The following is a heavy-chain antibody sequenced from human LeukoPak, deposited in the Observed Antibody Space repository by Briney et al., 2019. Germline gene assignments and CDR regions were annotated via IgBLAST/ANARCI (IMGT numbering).Heavy chain of an antibody. J-gene: IGHJ4*02. Sequence: SETLSLTCTVSGGSISTAGHYGSWFPQPQGKALDWFGYSHHGGSTYYNASLKSRVTISVDTSENQFSLNLSSVTVADTAVYYCARVLNYYDNSGSYYYFDYWGQGTQVTVSS. CDR1: GGSISTAGHY. D-gene: IGHD3-22*01. CDR3: ARVLNYYDNSGSYYYFDY. V-gene: IGHV4-31*03. CDR2: SHHGGST.